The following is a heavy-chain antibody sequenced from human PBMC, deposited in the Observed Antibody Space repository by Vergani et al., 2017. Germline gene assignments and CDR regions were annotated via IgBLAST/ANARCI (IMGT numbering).Heavy chain of an antibody. D-gene: IGHD3-16*02. CDR2: VNHVGST. J-gene: IGHJ4*02. Sequence: QVQLQEWGAGLLKTSETLSLTCGVSGGSFSDYYWSWIRQAPGMGLEWIGEVNHVGSTNYNPSLKSRVSISVDTSKNQFSLQLTSVTAADSALYFCASIARAPTRRNPPPDYWCQGILVTVSS. V-gene: IGHV4-34*01. CDR3: ASIARAPTRRNPPPDY. CDR1: GGSFSDYY.